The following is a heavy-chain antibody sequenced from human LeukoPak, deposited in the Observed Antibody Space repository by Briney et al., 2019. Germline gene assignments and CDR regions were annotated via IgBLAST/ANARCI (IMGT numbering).Heavy chain of an antibody. CDR2: ISYDGTNK. D-gene: IGHD5-24*01. CDR1: GFTFSTYA. Sequence: GGSLRLSCTASGFTFSTYAMHWVRQAPGKGLEWVAVISYDGTNKYYADSMKGRFTISRDNSKNTLYLQMNSLRAEDTAVYYCARDRRDGYPYYYYGMDVWGQGTTVTVSS. J-gene: IGHJ6*02. CDR3: ARDRRDGYPYYYYGMDV. V-gene: IGHV3-30*14.